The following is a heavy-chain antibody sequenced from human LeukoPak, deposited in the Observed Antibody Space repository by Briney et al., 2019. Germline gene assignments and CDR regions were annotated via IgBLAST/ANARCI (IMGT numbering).Heavy chain of an antibody. J-gene: IGHJ4*02. CDR2: IRYDGSKT. CDR3: ETRIPPHCRSTTCDAPFA. V-gene: IGHV3-30*02. Sequence: GGSLRLSCEASGFIFAAYGMHWVRQAPGKGLEWVAFIRYDGSKTYYGDSVEGRFTVSRDNSKNTLYLHMSSLRVEDTAVYYCETRIPPHCRSTTCDAPFAWGQGTLVTVSS. CDR1: GFIFAAYG. D-gene: IGHD2-2*01.